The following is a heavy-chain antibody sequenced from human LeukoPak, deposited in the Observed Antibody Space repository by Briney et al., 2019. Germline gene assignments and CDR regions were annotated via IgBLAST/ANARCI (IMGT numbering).Heavy chain of an antibody. D-gene: IGHD6-6*01. Sequence: PSETLSLTCTVSGVSISSSYWSWVRQPPGKGLEWVGYIYYRGDSNYNPSLKSRATISVDTSKSQFSLKVSSVTAADTAIYYCARHTYARPFDSWGQGTPVTVSS. CDR1: GVSISSSY. CDR2: IYYRGDS. J-gene: IGHJ4*02. V-gene: IGHV4-59*08. CDR3: ARHTYARPFDS.